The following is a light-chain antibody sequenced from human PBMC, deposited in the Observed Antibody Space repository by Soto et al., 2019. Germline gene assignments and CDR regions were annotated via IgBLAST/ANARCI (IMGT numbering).Light chain of an antibody. CDR3: CSYAGSYV. CDR1: SSNIGNNY. CDR2: DNN. J-gene: IGLJ1*01. Sequence: QSVLTQPPSVSAAPGQKVTISCSGSSSNIGNNYVSWYQQLPGTAPKLLIYDNNKRPSGIPDRFSGSKSGTSATLGITGLQTGDEADYYCCSYAGSYVFGTGTKLTVL. V-gene: IGLV1-51*01.